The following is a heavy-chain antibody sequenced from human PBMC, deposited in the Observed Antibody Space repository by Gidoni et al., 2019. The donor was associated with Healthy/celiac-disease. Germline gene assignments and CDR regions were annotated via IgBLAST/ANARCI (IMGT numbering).Heavy chain of an antibody. CDR3: ARSVVVGATKGWWSDY. J-gene: IGHJ4*02. D-gene: IGHD1-26*01. V-gene: IGHV1-18*01. Sequence: QVQLVQSGAGGKKPGASVKVSCKASGYTFTSYGISWVRQAPGHGLEWMGWISAYNGHTNYAQKLQGRVTMNTDTHESTAYMELRSLRSDDTAVYYCARSVVVGATKGWWSDYWGQGTLVTVSS. CDR1: GYTFTSYG. CDR2: ISAYNGHT.